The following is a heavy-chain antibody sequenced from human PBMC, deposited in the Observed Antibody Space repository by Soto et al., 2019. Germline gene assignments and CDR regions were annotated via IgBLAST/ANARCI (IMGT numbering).Heavy chain of an antibody. Sequence: QVQLVESGGALVKPGGSLRLSCAGSGFTFSDYYINWIRQAPGKGLEWISYIDSSGTIRYYADSVRGRFTISRDNARNSVYLQMSRLRAEDTAVYYGATLPIFGGFTDGGGQGTTGTV. V-gene: IGHV3-11*01. CDR1: GFTFSDYY. CDR3: ATLPIFGGFTDG. CDR2: IDSSGTIR. D-gene: IGHD3-3*01. J-gene: IGHJ6*02.